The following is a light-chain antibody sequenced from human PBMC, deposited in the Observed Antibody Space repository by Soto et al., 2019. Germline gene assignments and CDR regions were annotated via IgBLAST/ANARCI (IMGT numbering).Light chain of an antibody. V-gene: IGKV3D-20*01. CDR3: QQYTNWPPIT. CDR1: QSVSGNY. J-gene: IGKJ5*01. CDR2: DAS. Sequence: EIVLTQSPATLSLSPGERATLSCGASQSVSGNYLAWYQQKPGLAPRALIYDASRRANGIPDRFSGSGSGTDFTLTISSLQSEDFAVYYCQQYTNWPPITFGQGTRLEIK.